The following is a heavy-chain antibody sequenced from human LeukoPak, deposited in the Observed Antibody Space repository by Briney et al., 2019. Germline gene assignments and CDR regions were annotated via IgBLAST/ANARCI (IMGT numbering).Heavy chain of an antibody. D-gene: IGHD3-22*01. CDR2: ISIRSNYI. Sequence: GGSLRLSCAASGYTFSSYSINWVRQAPGKGLEWVSVISIRSNYIYYADSVRGRFLIYRDDARDSLYQQMNRLTAEEAGVYCWVRLRRTSDTTGFYYYYDFWGQGTLVTVSS. CDR3: VRLRRTSDTTGFYYYYDF. J-gene: IGHJ4*02. V-gene: IGHV3-21*01. CDR1: GYTFSSYS.